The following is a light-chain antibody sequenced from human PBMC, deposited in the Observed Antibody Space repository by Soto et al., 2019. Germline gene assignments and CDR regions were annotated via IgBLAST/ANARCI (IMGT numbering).Light chain of an antibody. Sequence: PGESATLSCRASRSVSNYLAWYQQKPGQAPRLLIYDAPSRPTDIPARFSGSGSGTDFTLTISRLEPEDFAVYYCQQRSNWPPITFGQGTRLEIK. CDR3: QQRSNWPPIT. V-gene: IGKV3-11*01. CDR1: RSVSNY. CDR2: DAP. J-gene: IGKJ5*01.